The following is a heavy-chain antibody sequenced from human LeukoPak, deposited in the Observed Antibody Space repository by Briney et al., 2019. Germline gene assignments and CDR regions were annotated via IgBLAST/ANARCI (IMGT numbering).Heavy chain of an antibody. V-gene: IGHV4-59*01. J-gene: IGHJ4*02. CDR3: ARGRWVSGPYYFDY. Sequence: SETLSLTCTVSGGSISSYYWSWIRQPPGKGLEWIGHIYYSGSTNYNPSLKSRVTISVDTSKNQFSLKLSSVTAADTAVYYCARGRWVSGPYYFDYWGQGTLVTVSS. D-gene: IGHD6-13*01. CDR1: GGSISSYY. CDR2: IYYSGST.